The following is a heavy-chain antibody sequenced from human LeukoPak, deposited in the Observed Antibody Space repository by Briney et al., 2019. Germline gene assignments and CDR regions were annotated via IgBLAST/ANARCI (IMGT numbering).Heavy chain of an antibody. CDR3: ARDQRGAARFSLVGYYFDY. CDR1: GYTFTSYY. Sequence: ASVKVSCKASGYTFTSYYMHWVRQAPGQGLEWIGIINPSGGSTSYAQKFQGRVTMTRDMSTSTVYMELSSLRSEDTAVYYCARDQRGAARFSLVGYYFDYWGQGTLVTVSS. V-gene: IGHV1-46*01. CDR2: INPSGGST. J-gene: IGHJ4*02. D-gene: IGHD6-6*01.